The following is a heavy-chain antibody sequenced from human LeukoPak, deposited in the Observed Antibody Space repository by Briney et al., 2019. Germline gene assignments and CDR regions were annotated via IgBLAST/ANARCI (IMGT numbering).Heavy chain of an antibody. CDR2: IHEDGSVT. D-gene: IGHD3-16*01. J-gene: IGHJ4*02. V-gene: IGHV3-7*01. CDR3: ARGRGWVDH. CDR1: GFTFTAYA. Sequence: PGGSLRLSCAASGFTFTAYAMSWFRQTPGKGPEWVANIHEDGSVTNYVDSVKGRFTISRDNARNSVYLQLNSLRVEDTALYYCARGRGWVDHWGQGTLVTVSS.